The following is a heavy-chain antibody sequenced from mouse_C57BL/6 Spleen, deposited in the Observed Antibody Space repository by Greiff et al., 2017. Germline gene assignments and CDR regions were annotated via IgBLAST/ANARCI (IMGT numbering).Heavy chain of an antibody. D-gene: IGHD1-1*01. CDR1: GYTFTSYW. Sequence: VQLQQPGAELVKPGASVKMSCKASGYTFTSYWITWVKQRPGQGLEWIGDIYPGSGSTNYNEKFKSKATLTVDTSSSTAYMQLSGLTSEDSAVYYCARGGYYGSSFAYWGQGTLVTVSA. CDR3: ARGGYYGSSFAY. V-gene: IGHV1-55*01. J-gene: IGHJ3*01. CDR2: IYPGSGST.